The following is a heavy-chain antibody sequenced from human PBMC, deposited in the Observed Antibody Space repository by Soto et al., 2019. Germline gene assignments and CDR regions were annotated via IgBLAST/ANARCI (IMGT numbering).Heavy chain of an antibody. CDR2: IYHSGST. CDR3: ARGKRYSSGWYILPFDY. J-gene: IGHJ4*02. Sequence: PSETLSLTCAVSGGSISSSNWWSWVRQPPGKGLEWIGEIYHSGSTNYNPSLKSRVTISVDTSKNQFSLKLSSVTAADTAVYYCARGKRYSSGWYILPFDYWGQGTLVTVSS. V-gene: IGHV4-4*02. CDR1: GGSISSSNW. D-gene: IGHD6-19*01.